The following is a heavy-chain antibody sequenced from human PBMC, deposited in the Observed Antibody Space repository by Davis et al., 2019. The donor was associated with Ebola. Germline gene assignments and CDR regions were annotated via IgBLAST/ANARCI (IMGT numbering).Heavy chain of an antibody. Sequence: GESLKISCAASGFTFNQYAMTWVRQAPGKGLEWVSTISKSGRDTDYADSVKGRFTISRDNSKNTLFLQMNSLRAEDTAVYYCAKPSITMIVAYYFDYWGQGTLVTVSS. D-gene: IGHD3-22*01. CDR2: ISKSGRDT. V-gene: IGHV3-23*01. CDR1: GFTFNQYA. J-gene: IGHJ4*02. CDR3: AKPSITMIVAYYFDY.